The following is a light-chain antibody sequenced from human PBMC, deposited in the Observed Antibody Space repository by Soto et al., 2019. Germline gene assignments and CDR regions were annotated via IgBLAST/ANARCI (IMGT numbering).Light chain of an antibody. CDR2: DAS. Sequence: EIVLTQSPATLSLSPGERATLSCRASQSVSSYLAWYQQKPGQAPRLLIYDASNRATGIPARFSGSGSGTDFTLTLSSLEPEDFAIYYCQHRSDWPLTFGGGTKVEIK. CDR3: QHRSDWPLT. J-gene: IGKJ4*01. CDR1: QSVSSY. V-gene: IGKV3-11*01.